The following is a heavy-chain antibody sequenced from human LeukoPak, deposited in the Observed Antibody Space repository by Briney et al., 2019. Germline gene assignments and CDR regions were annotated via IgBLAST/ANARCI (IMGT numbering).Heavy chain of an antibody. CDR3: ARGGRSWLAHHGFDP. CDR2: IYHSGST. Sequence: SETLSLTCAVSGGSISSSNWWSWVRQPPGKGLEWIGEIYHSGSTNYNPSLKSRVTISVDTSKSQFSLKLSSVTAADTAVHYCARGGRSWLAHHGFDPWGQGTLVTVSS. J-gene: IGHJ5*02. V-gene: IGHV4-4*02. D-gene: IGHD6-13*01. CDR1: GGSISSSNW.